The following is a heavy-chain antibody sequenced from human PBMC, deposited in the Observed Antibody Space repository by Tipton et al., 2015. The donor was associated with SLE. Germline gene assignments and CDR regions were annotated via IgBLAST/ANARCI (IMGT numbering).Heavy chain of an antibody. D-gene: IGHD3-3*01. J-gene: IGHJ4*02. CDR1: GGSISSYY. Sequence: TLSLTCTVSGGSISSYYWSWIRQPPGKGLEWIGYIYYTGSTDYNPSLKSRVTISVDTSKKQFSLKLSSVTAADTAVYYCARTYYDFWSGYYFDYWGQGTLVTVSP. V-gene: IGHV4-59*01. CDR2: IYYTGST. CDR3: ARTYYDFWSGYYFDY.